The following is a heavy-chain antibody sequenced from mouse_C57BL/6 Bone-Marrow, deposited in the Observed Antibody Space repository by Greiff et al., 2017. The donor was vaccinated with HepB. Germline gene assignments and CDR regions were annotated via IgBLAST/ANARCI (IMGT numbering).Heavy chain of an antibody. V-gene: IGHV1-64*01. CDR2: IHPNSGST. CDR1: GYTFTSYW. J-gene: IGHJ4*01. Sequence: QVQLQQPGAELVKPGASVKLSCKASGYTFTSYWMHWVKQRPGQGLEWIGMIHPNSGSTNYNEKFKSKATLTVDKSSSTAYMQLSSLTSEDSAVYYCAREGPIYCGLQDAMDYWGQGTSVTVSS. CDR3: AREGPIYCGLQDAMDY. D-gene: IGHD2-1*01.